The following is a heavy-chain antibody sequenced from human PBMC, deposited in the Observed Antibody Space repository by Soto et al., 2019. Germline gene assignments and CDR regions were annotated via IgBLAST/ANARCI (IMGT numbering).Heavy chain of an antibody. CDR3: ARGGAMGVDY. D-gene: IGHD1-26*01. Sequence: HPGGSLRLSCTASGFTFNTHWMHWVRQAPGKGLVWVSRIYFDGITTNYADSVKGRLTVSRDNAKNTVYLHVNTLRDEDTAVYCCARGGAMGVDYWGQGTLVTVSS. J-gene: IGHJ4*02. V-gene: IGHV3-74*01. CDR2: IYFDGITT. CDR1: GFTFNTHW.